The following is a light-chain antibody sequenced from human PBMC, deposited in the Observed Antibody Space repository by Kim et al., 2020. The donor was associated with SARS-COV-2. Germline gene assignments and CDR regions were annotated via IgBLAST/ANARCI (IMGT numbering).Light chain of an antibody. CDR1: QSVSSY. CDR3: QQRSNWPVT. V-gene: IGKV3-11*01. Sequence: LSPGERATLSCRASQSVSSYLAWYQQKPGQAPRLLIYDASNRATGIPARFSGSGSGTDFTLTISSLEPEDFAVYYCQQRSNWPVTFGQGTRLEIK. CDR2: DAS. J-gene: IGKJ5*01.